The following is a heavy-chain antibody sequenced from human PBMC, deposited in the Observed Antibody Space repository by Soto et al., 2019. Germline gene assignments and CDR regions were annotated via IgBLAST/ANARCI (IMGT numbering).Heavy chain of an antibody. Sequence: QVTLEESGPTRVKPTQTLTLTCTFSGFSLATSGVGVGWVRQPPGKALERLALIYWDDDKRYSPSLRSRLTVTKDTPRNQVGLTMTNMDPVDTATYYCAHRVGLQGNWNGGYFDFWGQGALVTVSS. V-gene: IGHV2-5*02. J-gene: IGHJ4*02. CDR2: IYWDDDK. D-gene: IGHD1-1*01. CDR1: GFSLATSGVG. CDR3: AHRVGLQGNWNGGYFDF.